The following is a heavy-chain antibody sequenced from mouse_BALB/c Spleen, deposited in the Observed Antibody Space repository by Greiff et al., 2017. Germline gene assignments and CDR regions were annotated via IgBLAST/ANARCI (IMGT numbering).Heavy chain of an antibody. D-gene: IGHD2-1*01. J-gene: IGHJ4*01. Sequence: VKLMESGPGLVAPSQSLSITCTVSGFSLTSYGVHWVRQPPGKGLEWLGVIWAGGSTNYNSALMSRLSISKDNSKSQVFLKMNSLQTDDTAMYYCAREFIYYDYGAMDYWGQGTSVTVSS. CDR1: GFSLTSYG. V-gene: IGHV2-9*02. CDR3: AREFIYYDYGAMDY. CDR2: IWAGGST.